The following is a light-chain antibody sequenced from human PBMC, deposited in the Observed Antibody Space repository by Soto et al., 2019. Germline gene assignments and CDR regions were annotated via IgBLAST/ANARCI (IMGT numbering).Light chain of an antibody. CDR1: QSVSSN. CDR3: QQYNNWPPWT. CDR2: GAS. J-gene: IGKJ1*01. Sequence: DIVMTQSPATLSVSPGGGVTLSCRASQSVSSNLAWYQQKPGQAPRLLIYGASTRATGIPARFSGSGSGTEFTLTISSLQSEDFALYYCQQYNNWPPWTFGQGTKVDIK. V-gene: IGKV3D-15*01.